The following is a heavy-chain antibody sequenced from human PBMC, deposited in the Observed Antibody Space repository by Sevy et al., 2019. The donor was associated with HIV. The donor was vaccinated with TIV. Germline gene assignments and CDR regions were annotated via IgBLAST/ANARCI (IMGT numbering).Heavy chain of an antibody. J-gene: IGHJ4*02. V-gene: IGHV1-18*01. CDR2: ISAYNGNT. D-gene: IGHD3-22*01. CDR1: GYTFTSYG. CDR3: AREGTTYYYDSSGYFLPRYFDY. Sequence: ASVKVSCKASGYTFTSYGISWVRQAPGQGLEWMGWISAYNGNTNYAQKHQGRVTMTTDTSTSTAYMELRSLRSDDTAVYYCAREGTTYYYDSSGYFLPRYFDYWGQGTLVTVSS.